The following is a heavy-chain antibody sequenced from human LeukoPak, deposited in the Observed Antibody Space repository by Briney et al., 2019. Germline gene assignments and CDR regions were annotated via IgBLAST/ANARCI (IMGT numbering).Heavy chain of an antibody. CDR1: GFTFSSYG. J-gene: IGHJ4*02. Sequence: PGRSLRLSCAASGFTFSSYGMHWVRQAPGKGLEWVAVISYDGSNKYYADSVKGRFTISRDNSKNTLYLQMNSLRAEDTAVYYCAKEEDYYDSSGLFDYWGQGTLVTVSP. D-gene: IGHD3-22*01. CDR3: AKEEDYYDSSGLFDY. V-gene: IGHV3-30*18. CDR2: ISYDGSNK.